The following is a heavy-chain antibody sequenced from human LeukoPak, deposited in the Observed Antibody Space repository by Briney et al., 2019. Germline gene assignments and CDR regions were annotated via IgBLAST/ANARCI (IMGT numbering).Heavy chain of an antibody. CDR3: ARLGGSYGIDY. J-gene: IGHJ4*02. CDR1: GYSLTSYW. CDR2: IYPGDSDT. D-gene: IGHD5-18*01. V-gene: IGHV5-51*01. Sequence: GESLKISCKASGYSLTSYWIAWVRQMPGKGLEWMGIIYPGDSDTRYSPSFQGQVTLSADKSINTAYLQWSSLKASDTAMYYCARLGGSYGIDYWGQGTPVTVSS.